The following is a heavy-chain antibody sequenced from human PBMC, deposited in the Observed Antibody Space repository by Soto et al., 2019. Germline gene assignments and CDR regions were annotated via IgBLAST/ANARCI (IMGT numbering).Heavy chain of an antibody. Sequence: VGSLRLSCAASGFTFSTFAMNWVRQAPGKGLEWVSGITGGSGFTFYADSVKGRFTISRDDSENTLFLQMSSLRAEDTAKYYCAKSGPTNYFDFWGQGTLVTVSS. V-gene: IGHV3-23*01. CDR2: ITGGSGFT. CDR1: GFTFSTFA. CDR3: AKSGPTNYFDF. D-gene: IGHD1-26*01. J-gene: IGHJ4*02.